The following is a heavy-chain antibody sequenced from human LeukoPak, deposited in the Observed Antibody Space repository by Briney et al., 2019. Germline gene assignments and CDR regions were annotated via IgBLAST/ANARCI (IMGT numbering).Heavy chain of an antibody. CDR3: ARLRDFWTDY. D-gene: IGHD3/OR15-3a*01. CDR1: GGSISSSSYY. Sequence: PSETLSLTCTVSGGSISSSSYYWGWIRQPPGKGLEWIGSIYYGGSTYYNPSLKSRVTISVDTSKNQFSLKLSSVTAADTAVYYCARLRDFWTDYWGQGTLVTVSS. J-gene: IGHJ4*02. V-gene: IGHV4-39*01. CDR2: IYYGGST.